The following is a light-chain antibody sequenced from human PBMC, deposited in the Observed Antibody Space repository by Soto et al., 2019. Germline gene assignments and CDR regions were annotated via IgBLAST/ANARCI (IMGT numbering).Light chain of an antibody. CDR3: QQYSNWPPWT. CDR1: KSVSSN. Sequence: ETVMTQSPATLSVSPGERATLSCRASKSVSSNLAWYQQKPGQAPRLLIYGASTRATGIPARFSGSGSGTEFTLTISSLQSEDFAVYYCQQYSNWPPWTFGQGTKVDI. V-gene: IGKV3-15*01. CDR2: GAS. J-gene: IGKJ1*01.